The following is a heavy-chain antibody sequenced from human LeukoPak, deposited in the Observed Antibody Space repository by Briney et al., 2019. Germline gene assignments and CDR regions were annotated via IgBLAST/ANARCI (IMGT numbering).Heavy chain of an antibody. V-gene: IGHV4-31*03. Sequence: SETLSLTCTVSGGSISSGGYYWSWIRQHPGKGLEWIGYIYYSGSTYYNPSLKSRVTISVDTSKNQFPLKLSSVTAADTAVYYCARGLAYCGGDCYSVVAFDIWGQGTMVTVSS. J-gene: IGHJ3*02. CDR3: ARGLAYCGGDCYSVVAFDI. D-gene: IGHD2-21*02. CDR1: GGSISSGGYY. CDR2: IYYSGST.